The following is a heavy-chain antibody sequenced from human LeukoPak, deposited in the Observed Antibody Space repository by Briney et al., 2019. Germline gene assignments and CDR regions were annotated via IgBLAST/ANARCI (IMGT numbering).Heavy chain of an antibody. Sequence: TGGSLRLSCAASGFTFSSFSMIWVRQAPGKGLEWLSYISSGSGSIYYADSVKGRFTISRDNAKNSLYLQMNSLRAEDTAVYYWARKRESSSSWYGGLAYWGQGTLVTVSS. D-gene: IGHD6-13*01. V-gene: IGHV3-48*01. CDR2: ISSGSGSI. J-gene: IGHJ4*02. CDR3: ARKRESSSSWYGGLAY. CDR1: GFTFSSFS.